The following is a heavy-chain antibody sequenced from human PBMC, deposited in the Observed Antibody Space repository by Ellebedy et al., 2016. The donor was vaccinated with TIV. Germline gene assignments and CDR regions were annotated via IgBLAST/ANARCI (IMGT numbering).Heavy chain of an antibody. CDR1: ELTVTSNF. J-gene: IGHJ3*02. CDR3: ARETYNDVDLKLWGSFDI. V-gene: IGHV3-66*01. D-gene: IGHD3-10*01. Sequence: GGSLRLSCAASELTVTSNFMSWVRQAPGKGLAWVSTIAIDSTTSYADSVKGRFTISRDNSKNTLDIQMNSLRAEDTAVYYCARETYNDVDLKLWGSFDIWGQGTMVTVSS. CDR2: IAIDSTT.